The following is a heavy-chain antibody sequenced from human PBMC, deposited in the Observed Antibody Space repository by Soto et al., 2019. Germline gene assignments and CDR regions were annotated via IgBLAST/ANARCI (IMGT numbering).Heavy chain of an antibody. CDR3: AKENGYSSSWFEFDY. CDR1: GFTFSSYA. CDR2: ISGSGGST. D-gene: IGHD6-13*01. Sequence: SCAASGFTFSSYAMSWVRQPPGKGLEWVSAISGSGGSTYYADSVKGRFTISRDNSKNTLYLQMNSLRAEDTAVYYCAKENGYSSSWFEFDYWGQGTLVTVSS. J-gene: IGHJ4*02. V-gene: IGHV3-23*01.